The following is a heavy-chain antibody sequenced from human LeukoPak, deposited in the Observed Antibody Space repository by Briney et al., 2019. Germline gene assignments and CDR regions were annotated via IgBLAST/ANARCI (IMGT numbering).Heavy chain of an antibody. D-gene: IGHD6-19*01. CDR1: GGSISSYY. CDR2: IYTSGST. V-gene: IGHV4-4*07. Sequence: SETLSLTCTVSGGSISSYYWSWIRQPAGKGLEWIGRIYTSGSTNYNPFLKSRVTMSVDTSKNQFSLKLSSVTAADTAIYYCARDGRAGSLFAYWGQGTLVTVSS. J-gene: IGHJ4*02. CDR3: ARDGRAGSLFAY.